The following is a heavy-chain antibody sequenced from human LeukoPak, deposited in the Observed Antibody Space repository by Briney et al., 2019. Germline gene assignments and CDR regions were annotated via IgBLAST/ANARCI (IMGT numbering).Heavy chain of an antibody. CDR3: ARDPLEYSYDNWFDP. CDR2: INPSGGST. V-gene: IGHV1-46*01. Sequence: ASVKVSCKASGYTFTSYYMHWVRQAPGQGLEWMGIINPSGGSTSYAQKFQGRVTMTRDTSTSTVYMELSSLRSEDTAVYYCARDPLEYSYDNWFDPWGQGTLVTVSS. CDR1: GYTFTSYY. J-gene: IGHJ5*02. D-gene: IGHD5-18*01.